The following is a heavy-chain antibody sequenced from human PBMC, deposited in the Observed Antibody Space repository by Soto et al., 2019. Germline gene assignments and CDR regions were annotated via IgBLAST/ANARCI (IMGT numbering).Heavy chain of an antibody. CDR2: IIPIFGTA. J-gene: IGHJ4*02. D-gene: IGHD4-17*01. Sequence: SVKVSCKASGGTFSSYAISWVRQAPGQGLEWMGGIIPIFGTANYAQKFQGRVTITADESTSTAYMELSSLRSEDTAVYYCARMATAVTTGYFDYWGQGTLVTVSS. V-gene: IGHV1-69*13. CDR1: GGTFSSYA. CDR3: ARMATAVTTGYFDY.